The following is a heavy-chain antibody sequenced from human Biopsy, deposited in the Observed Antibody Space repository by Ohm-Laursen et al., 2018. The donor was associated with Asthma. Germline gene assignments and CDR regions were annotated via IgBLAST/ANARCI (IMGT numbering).Heavy chain of an antibody. V-gene: IGHV1-69*13. D-gene: IGHD2-2*01. Sequence: SVKVSCKSLGGTFNTYVTGWVRQAPGQGLEWMGGINSVFGTTTYPQKFQDRATITADDSTSTVYMELSSLRSEDTAVYYCARKAGSCISRTCYSLDFWGQGTLVTVSS. J-gene: IGHJ4*02. CDR2: INSVFGTT. CDR3: ARKAGSCISRTCYSLDF. CDR1: GGTFNTYV.